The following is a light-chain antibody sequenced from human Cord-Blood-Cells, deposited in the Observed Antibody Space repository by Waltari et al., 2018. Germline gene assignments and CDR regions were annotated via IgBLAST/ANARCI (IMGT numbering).Light chain of an antibody. CDR2: GAS. V-gene: IGKV3-20*01. Sequence: EIVLTQSPGTLSLSPGERATLSCRASQSVSSSYLAWYQQKPGQAPRPLIYGASSRATGIPDRFSGSGSGTDFTLTISRLEPEDFAVYYCQQYGSSFGPGTKVDSK. CDR3: QQYGSS. J-gene: IGKJ3*01. CDR1: QSVSSSY.